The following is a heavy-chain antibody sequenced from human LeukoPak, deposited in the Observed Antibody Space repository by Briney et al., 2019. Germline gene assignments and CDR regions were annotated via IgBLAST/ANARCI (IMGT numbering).Heavy chain of an antibody. CDR2: ISSSGNT. CDR3: VKGRISEDGLDF. CDR1: GSTFSRSA. V-gene: IGHV3-23*01. Sequence: GSLRLSCAASGSTFSRSAMTWVRQTPGKGLDWVSSISSSGNTYYADSVKGRFTISRDNSKNMLYLQMNSLRAEDTAVYYCVKGRISEDGLDFWGQGTLVTVSS. J-gene: IGHJ4*02. D-gene: IGHD6-13*01.